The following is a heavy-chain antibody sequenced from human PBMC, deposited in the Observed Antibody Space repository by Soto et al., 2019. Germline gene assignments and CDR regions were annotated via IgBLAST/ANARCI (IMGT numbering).Heavy chain of an antibody. J-gene: IGHJ5*02. Sequence: QVQLVQSGAEVKKPGASVKVSCKASGYTFTSYGISWVRQAPGQGLEWMGWISAYNGNTNYAQKLQDRVTMTTDTPTSTAYMELRSLKSDDTAVYYCARDVDYGDYNYNWFDPWGQGTLVTVSS. CDR1: GYTFTSYG. D-gene: IGHD4-17*01. V-gene: IGHV1-18*01. CDR2: ISAYNGNT. CDR3: ARDVDYGDYNYNWFDP.